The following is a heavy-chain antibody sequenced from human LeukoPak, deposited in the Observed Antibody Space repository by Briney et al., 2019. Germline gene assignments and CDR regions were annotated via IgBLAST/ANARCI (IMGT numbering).Heavy chain of an antibody. J-gene: IGHJ4*02. CDR1: GYTFTSYA. V-gene: IGHV1-3*01. D-gene: IGHD5-18*01. CDR2: INAGNGNT. Sequence: GASVKVSCKASGYTFTSYAMHWVRQAPGQRLEWMGWINAGNGNTKYSQKFQGRVTITRDTSASTAYMELSSLRSEDTAVYYCARDNTAMVTNLGGYYFDYWGQGTLVTVSS. CDR3: ARDNTAMVTNLGGYYFDY.